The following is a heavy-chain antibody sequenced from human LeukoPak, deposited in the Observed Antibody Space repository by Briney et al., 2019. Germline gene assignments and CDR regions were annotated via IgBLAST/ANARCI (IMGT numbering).Heavy chain of an antibody. CDR1: GFSFSAYW. V-gene: IGHV3-7*01. Sequence: GGTLRLSCAASGFSFSAYWMTWVRQAPGTGLEWVANINPAGSETYYVDPVKGRFSISRDNAKNLVYLQMNSLRAEDTAVYHCARFGYVAAVDVWGQGTPVTASS. CDR3: ARFGYVAAVDV. CDR2: INPAGSET. D-gene: IGHD2-15*01. J-gene: IGHJ4*02.